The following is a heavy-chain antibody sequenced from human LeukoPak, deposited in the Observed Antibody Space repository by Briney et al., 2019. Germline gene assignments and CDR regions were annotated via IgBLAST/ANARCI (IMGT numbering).Heavy chain of an antibody. Sequence: GGSLRLSCAASGFTFSSYSMNWVRQSPGKGLEWVSSISSSSSYIYYADSVKGRFTISRDNAKNSLYLQMNSLRAEDTAVYYCARDDLIDRIEWGQGTLVTVSS. V-gene: IGHV3-21*01. D-gene: IGHD3-22*01. J-gene: IGHJ4*02. CDR3: ARDDLIDRIE. CDR1: GFTFSSYS. CDR2: ISSSSSYI.